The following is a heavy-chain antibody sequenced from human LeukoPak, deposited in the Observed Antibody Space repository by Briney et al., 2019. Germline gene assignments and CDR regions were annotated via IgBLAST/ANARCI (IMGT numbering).Heavy chain of an antibody. Sequence: GGSLRLSCAASGFTFSSYGMHRVRQAPGKGLEWVATIRQDGGQKYYVDSVKGRFTISRDNAKNSLYLQMNSLRAEDTAVYYCARESGSVTSEVDFDYWGQGTLVTVSS. J-gene: IGHJ4*02. CDR2: IRQDGGQK. CDR3: ARESGSVTSEVDFDY. D-gene: IGHD4-17*01. CDR1: GFTFSSYG. V-gene: IGHV3-7*01.